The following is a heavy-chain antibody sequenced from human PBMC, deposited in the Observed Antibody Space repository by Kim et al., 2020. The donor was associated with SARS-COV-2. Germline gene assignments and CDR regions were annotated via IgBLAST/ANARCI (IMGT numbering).Heavy chain of an antibody. CDR3: ARGYNYGH. CDR1: GYTFTDFR. Sequence: ASVKVSCKTSGYTFTDFRITWVRQAPGQGLEWVGWISAHSGDTANAPQLQGRVTLTTDKSTSTAYMELKSLTSDDSAVYYCARGYNYGHWGQGTLVTVSS. V-gene: IGHV1-18*01. J-gene: IGHJ4*02. CDR2: ISAHSGDT. D-gene: IGHD5-18*01.